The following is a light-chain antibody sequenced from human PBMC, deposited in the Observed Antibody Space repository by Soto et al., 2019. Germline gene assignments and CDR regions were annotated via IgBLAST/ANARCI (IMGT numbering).Light chain of an antibody. V-gene: IGKV3-20*01. CDR3: QQYGSSPFT. Sequence: EIVLTQSPGTLSLSPGERATLSCRASQSVSSSYLTWYQKKPGQAPRLLIYGASSRATGIPDRFSGSGSGTDFSLTISSLEPEDFAVYYCQQYGSSPFTFGPGTKVDIK. CDR1: QSVSSSY. J-gene: IGKJ3*01. CDR2: GAS.